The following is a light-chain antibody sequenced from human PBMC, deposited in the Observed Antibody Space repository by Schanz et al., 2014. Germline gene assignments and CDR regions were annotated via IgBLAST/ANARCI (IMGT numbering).Light chain of an antibody. Sequence: AIQMTQSPSSLSASVGDRVTITCRASQGIRNDLGWYQQKPGKAPKLLIYGASSLESGVPSRFSGSGSGTDFTLTISSLQREDFATYYCQQHYITPLTFAGGTKVEIK. CDR3: QQHYITPLT. J-gene: IGKJ4*01. CDR1: QGIRND. V-gene: IGKV1-6*01. CDR2: GAS.